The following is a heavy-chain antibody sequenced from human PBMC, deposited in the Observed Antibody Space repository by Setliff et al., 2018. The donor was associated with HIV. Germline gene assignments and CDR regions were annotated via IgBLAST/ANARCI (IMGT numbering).Heavy chain of an antibody. V-gene: IGHV4-61*02. Sequence: KPSETLSLTCTVSGGSISSGSYYWSWIRQPAGKGLEWIGRIYTSGSTNYNPSLKSRVTISVDTSKNQFSLKLSSVTAADTAVYYCARVGSDSSGYGFDYWGQGTLVTVLL. CDR3: ARVGSDSSGYGFDY. J-gene: IGHJ4*02. D-gene: IGHD3-22*01. CDR1: GGSISSGSYY. CDR2: IYTSGST.